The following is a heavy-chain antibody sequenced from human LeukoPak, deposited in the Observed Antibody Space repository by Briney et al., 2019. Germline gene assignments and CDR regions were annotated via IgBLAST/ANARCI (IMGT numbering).Heavy chain of an antibody. CDR1: GGSISSGGYY. D-gene: IGHD3-3*01. Sequence: SQTLSLTCTVSGGSISSGGYYWSWIRQHPGKDLEWIGYIYYSGSTYYNPSLKSRVTISVDTSKNQFSLKLSSVTAADTAVYYCARQVDFWSGYSGYYYYMDVWGKGTTVTVSS. CDR2: IYYSGST. V-gene: IGHV4-31*03. J-gene: IGHJ6*03. CDR3: ARQVDFWSGYSGYYYYMDV.